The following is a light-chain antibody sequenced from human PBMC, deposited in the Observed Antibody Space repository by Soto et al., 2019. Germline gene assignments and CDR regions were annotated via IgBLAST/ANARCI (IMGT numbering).Light chain of an antibody. J-gene: IGKJ1*01. V-gene: IGKV1-5*01. Sequence: GDRVAITCRASQSITTWLAWYQQKPGKAPTLLISDASNLQSGVPSRFSGSGSGTDFTLTISSLQPDDISTYYCHQYDSYPWTFGQGTKV. CDR3: HQYDSYPWT. CDR1: QSITTW. CDR2: DAS.